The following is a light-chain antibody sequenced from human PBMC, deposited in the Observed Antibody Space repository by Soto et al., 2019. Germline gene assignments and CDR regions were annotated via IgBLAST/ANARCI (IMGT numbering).Light chain of an antibody. J-gene: IGLJ2*01. CDR2: EVT. Sequence: QSALTQPPSASGSPGQSVTLSCSGTSSDVGGYKYVSWYQQRPGEAPKLMIYEVTQRPSGVPDRFSGSKSGITASLTVSGLQADDEADYYCSSYAGDNTVVFGGGTKVTVL. CDR1: SSDVGGYKY. CDR3: SSYAGDNTVV. V-gene: IGLV2-8*01.